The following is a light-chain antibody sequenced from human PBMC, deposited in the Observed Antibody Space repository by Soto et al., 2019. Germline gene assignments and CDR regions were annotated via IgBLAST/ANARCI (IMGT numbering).Light chain of an antibody. J-gene: IGKJ2*01. Sequence: DIQMTQSPSSLSVSIGDRITITCRSSQSISVYLNWYQKKPGTPPKLLIYAASNLQSGDPSRFIGSGSGTDFTLTISSLQPEDFASYYCQQSYRIPYTFGQGTKLEI. CDR1: QSISVY. CDR3: QQSYRIPYT. V-gene: IGKV1-39*01. CDR2: AAS.